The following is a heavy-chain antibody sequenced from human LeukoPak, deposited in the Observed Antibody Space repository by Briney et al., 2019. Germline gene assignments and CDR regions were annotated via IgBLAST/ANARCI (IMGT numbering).Heavy chain of an antibody. V-gene: IGHV3-9*03. CDR1: GFTFDDYA. CDR2: ISWNSGSI. D-gene: IGHD6-6*01. J-gene: IGHJ3*02. Sequence: GGSLRLSCAASGFTFDDYAMHWVRQAPGKGLGWVSGISWNSGSIGYADSVKGRFTISRDNAKNSLYLQMNSLRAEDMALYYCAEDRSSSSDDAFDIWGQGTMVTVSS. CDR3: AEDRSSSSDDAFDI.